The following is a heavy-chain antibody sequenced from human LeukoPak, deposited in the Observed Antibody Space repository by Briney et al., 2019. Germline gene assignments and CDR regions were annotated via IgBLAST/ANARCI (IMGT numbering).Heavy chain of an antibody. CDR2: ISYDGSNK. CDR3: AREQAVAGAYFDY. CDR1: GFTFSSYG. D-gene: IGHD6-19*01. J-gene: IGHJ4*02. Sequence: GGSLRLSCAASGFTFSSYGMSWVRQAPGKGLEWVAVISYDGSNKYYADSVKGRFTISRDNSKNTLYLQMNSLRAEDTAVYYCAREQAVAGAYFDYWGQGTLVTVSS. V-gene: IGHV3-30*03.